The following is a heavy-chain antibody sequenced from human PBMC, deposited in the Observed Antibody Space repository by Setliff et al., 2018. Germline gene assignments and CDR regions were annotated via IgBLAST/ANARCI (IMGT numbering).Heavy chain of an antibody. Sequence: SVKVSCKTPRGTFSNYAISWVRQAPGQGLEWMGGTTPIFTTANYAQKFQGRVTITADESTSTAYMELSSLKSEDTAVYYCARSPFPVDTVMVTTFDSWGQGTLVTVSS. V-gene: IGHV1-69*13. CDR3: ARSPFPVDTVMVTTFDS. CDR2: TTPIFTTA. D-gene: IGHD5-18*01. CDR1: RGTFSNYA. J-gene: IGHJ4*02.